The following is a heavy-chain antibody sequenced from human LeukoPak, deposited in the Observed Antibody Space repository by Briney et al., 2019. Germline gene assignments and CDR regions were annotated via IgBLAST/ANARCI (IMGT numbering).Heavy chain of an antibody. V-gene: IGHV1-2*02. J-gene: IGHJ3*01. CDR3: ARLLQMYQPASTD. CDR2: INPNSGGT. D-gene: IGHD2-8*01. CDR1: GYTFTGYY. Sequence: GASVKVSCKASGYTFTGYYMHWVRQAPGQGLEWMGWINPNSGGTNYAQKFQGRVTMTTDTSTSTAYMELRSLRSDDTAVYYCARLLQMYQPASTDWGQGTMVTVSS.